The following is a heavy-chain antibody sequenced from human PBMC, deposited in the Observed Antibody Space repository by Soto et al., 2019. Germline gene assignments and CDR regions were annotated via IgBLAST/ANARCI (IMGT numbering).Heavy chain of an antibody. CDR1: GGSFSGYY. CDR2: INHSGST. Sequence: QVQLQQWGAGLLKPSETLSLTCAVYGGSFSGYYWSWIRQPPGKGLEWIGEINHSGSTNYNPSLTSRVTISVDTSKNQFSLKLSSVTAADTAVYYCASGRPWVMIVVVTTTGWFDPWGQGTLVTVSS. CDR3: ASGRPWVMIVVVTTTGWFDP. V-gene: IGHV4-34*01. D-gene: IGHD3-22*01. J-gene: IGHJ5*02.